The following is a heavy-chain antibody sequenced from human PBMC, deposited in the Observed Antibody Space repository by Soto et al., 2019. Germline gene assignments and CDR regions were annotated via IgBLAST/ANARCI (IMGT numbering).Heavy chain of an antibody. V-gene: IGHV3-23*01. D-gene: IGHD3-22*01. CDR2: ISGSGSTI. CDR3: AKVFYYYDSSGYYYFDY. J-gene: IGHJ4*02. Sequence: GGSLRLSCAASGFTFSSYAVSWVRQAPGKGPEWISSISGSGSTIYYPDSVKGRFTISRDNSKNTLYLQMSSLRAEDTAVYYCAKVFYYYDSSGYYYFDYWGQGTLVTVST. CDR1: GFTFSSYA.